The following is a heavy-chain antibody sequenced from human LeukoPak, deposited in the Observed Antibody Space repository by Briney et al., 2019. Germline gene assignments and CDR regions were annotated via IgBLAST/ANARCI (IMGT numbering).Heavy chain of an antibody. CDR3: AREYSQQLPHGGAFDI. D-gene: IGHD6-13*01. Sequence: ASVKVSCKASGYTFTSYGISWVRQAPGQGLEWMGWISAYNGNTNYAQKLQGRVTMTTDTSTSTAYMELRSLRSDDTAVYYCAREYSQQLPHGGAFDIWGQGTMVTVSS. J-gene: IGHJ3*02. CDR1: GYTFTSYG. CDR2: ISAYNGNT. V-gene: IGHV1-18*01.